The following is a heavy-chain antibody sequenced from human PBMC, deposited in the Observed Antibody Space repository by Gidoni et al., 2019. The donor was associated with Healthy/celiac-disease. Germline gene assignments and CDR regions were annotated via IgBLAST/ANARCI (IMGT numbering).Heavy chain of an antibody. CDR3: ANGDY. J-gene: IGHJ4*02. CDR1: GFTFSSYG. Sequence: QVQLVDSWGGVVQPGRSLRLSCAAPGFTFSSYGMHWVRHAPGKGLEWVAVISYDGSNKYYADSVKGRFTISRDNSKNTLYLQMNSLRAEDTAVYYCANGDYWGQGTLVTVSS. V-gene: IGHV3-30*18. CDR2: ISYDGSNK.